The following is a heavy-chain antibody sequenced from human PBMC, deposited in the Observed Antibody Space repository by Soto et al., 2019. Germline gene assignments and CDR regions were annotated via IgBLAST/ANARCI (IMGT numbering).Heavy chain of an antibody. CDR2: IIPILGIA. D-gene: IGHD4-17*01. V-gene: IGHV1-69*08. Sequence: QVQLVQSGAEVKKPGSSVKVSCKASGGTFSSYTISWVRQAPGQGLEWMGRIIPILGIANYAQKFQGRVTITADKSTSTAYMELSSLRSEDTAVYYCARDTEYGLRWYFDLWGRGTLVTVSS. CDR3: ARDTEYGLRWYFDL. J-gene: IGHJ2*01. CDR1: GGTFSSYT.